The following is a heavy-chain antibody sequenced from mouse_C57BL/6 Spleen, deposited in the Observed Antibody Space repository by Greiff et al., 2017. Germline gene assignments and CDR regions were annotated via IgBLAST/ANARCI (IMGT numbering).Heavy chain of an antibody. CDR2: IDPSDSYT. D-gene: IGHD1-1*01. CDR3: ARRDYGSSYPYGYFDV. CDR1: GYTFTSYW. V-gene: IGHV1-69*01. Sequence: QVQLQQPGAELVMPGASVKLSCKASGYTFTSYWMHWVKQRPGQGLEWIGEIDPSDSYTNYNQKFKGKSTLTVDKSSSTAYMQLSSLTSEDSAVYYCARRDYGSSYPYGYFDVWGTGTTVTVSS. J-gene: IGHJ1*03.